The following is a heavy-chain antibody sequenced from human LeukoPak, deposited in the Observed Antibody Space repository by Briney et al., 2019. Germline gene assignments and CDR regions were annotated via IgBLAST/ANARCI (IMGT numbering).Heavy chain of an antibody. CDR2: ISGSGGST. V-gene: IGHV3-23*01. J-gene: IGHJ4*02. CDR3: TTIGISYGSGNYYQYFAH. CDR1: GFTFSSYA. D-gene: IGHD3-10*01. Sequence: GGSQRLSCAASGFTFSSYAMSWVRQAPGKGLEWVSAISGSGGSTYYAESVKGRFTISRDNSKNTLYLQMNSLRAEDTAVYYCTTIGISYGSGNYYQYFAHWGQGTLVTVSS.